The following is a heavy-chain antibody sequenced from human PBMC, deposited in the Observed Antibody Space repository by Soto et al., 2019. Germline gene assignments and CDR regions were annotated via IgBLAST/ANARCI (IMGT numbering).Heavy chain of an antibody. CDR2: IYYSGST. V-gene: IGHV4-59*01. J-gene: IGHJ4*02. Sequence: QVQLQESGPGLVKPSETLSLTCTVSGGSISSYYWSWIRQPPGKGLEWIGYIYYSGSTNYNPSLKSRVTISVDTSKNQFSLKLSSVTAADTAVYYCARGANPGSYYKYDYWGQGTLVTVSS. CDR1: GGSISSYY. D-gene: IGHD3-10*01. CDR3: ARGANPGSYYKYDY.